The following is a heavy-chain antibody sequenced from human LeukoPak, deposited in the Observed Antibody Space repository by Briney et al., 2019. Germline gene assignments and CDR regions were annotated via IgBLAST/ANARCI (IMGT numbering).Heavy chain of an antibody. D-gene: IGHD4-23*01. CDR3: ARLQTSTVATYYFDY. CDR2: IYYSGST. J-gene: IGHJ4*02. Sequence: PSETLSLTCTVSGGSISSSSYYWGWIRQPPGKGLEWIGSIYYSGSTYYNPSLKSRVTISVDTSKNQFSLKLSSVTAADTAVYYCARLQTSTVATYYFDYWGQGTPVTVSS. CDR1: GGSISSSSYY. V-gene: IGHV4-39*07.